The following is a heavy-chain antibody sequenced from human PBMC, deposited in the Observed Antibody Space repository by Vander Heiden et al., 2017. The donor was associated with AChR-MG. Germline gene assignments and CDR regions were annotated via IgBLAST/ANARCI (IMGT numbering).Heavy chain of an antibody. V-gene: IGHV1-69*01. CDR3: ARNGYCSSTSCSRGWFDP. J-gene: IGHJ5*02. CDR1: GGTFSSYA. D-gene: IGHD2-2*01. Sequence: QVQLVQSGAEVKKPGSSLKVSCKASGGTFSSYAISWVRQAPGQGLEWMGGIIPIFGTANYAQKFQGRVTITADESTSTAYMELSSLRSEDTAVYYCARNGYCSSTSCSRGWFDPWGQGTLVTVSS. CDR2: IIPIFGTA.